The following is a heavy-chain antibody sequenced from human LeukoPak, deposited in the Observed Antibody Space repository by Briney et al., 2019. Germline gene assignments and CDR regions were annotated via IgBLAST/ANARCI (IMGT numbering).Heavy chain of an antibody. D-gene: IGHD6-13*01. Sequence: PGGSLRLSCAASGFTFNKYALHWVRQAPGKGLEYVSAISTSGDSTYYANSVKGRFTISRDNSKNTLYLQMGSLRAEDTAVYYCARNDFGYSSSWYGLGGSTFDYWGQGTLVTVSS. J-gene: IGHJ4*02. CDR2: ISTSGDST. CDR1: GFTFNKYA. V-gene: IGHV3-64*01. CDR3: ARNDFGYSSSWYGLGGSTFDY.